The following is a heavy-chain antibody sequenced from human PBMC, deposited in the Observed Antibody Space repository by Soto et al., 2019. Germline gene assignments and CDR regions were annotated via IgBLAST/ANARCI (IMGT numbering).Heavy chain of an antibody. D-gene: IGHD3-22*01. V-gene: IGHV4-59*01. CDR1: GDSISSYY. CDR2: LYYGRSA. J-gene: IGHJ4*02. CDR3: ALRSMAVVPEY. Sequence: QVQLQESGPGLVKPSETLSLTCAVSGDSISSYYCMWIRQPPGKGLESIGYLYYGRSANYNPSLKSRVTLSMDTTTNQCSMTLRSMTAADTAVYYCALRSMAVVPEYGGKGTLVTVSS.